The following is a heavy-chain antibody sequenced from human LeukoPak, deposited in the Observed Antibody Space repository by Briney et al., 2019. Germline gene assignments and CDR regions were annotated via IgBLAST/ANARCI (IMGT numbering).Heavy chain of an antibody. J-gene: IGHJ5*02. CDR3: ARVVRGAVTFNRFDP. V-gene: IGHV4-59*01. D-gene: IGHD3-10*02. CDR1: GDSINDYY. CDR2: VAYSGNS. Sequence: SETLSLTCTVSGDSINDYYWSWLRQTPGEGLEWIGFVAYSGNSNYNPSLESRVTISIDTSKNQFFLKLNSVTAADTAIYYCARVVRGAVTFNRFDPWGQGTPVAVSS.